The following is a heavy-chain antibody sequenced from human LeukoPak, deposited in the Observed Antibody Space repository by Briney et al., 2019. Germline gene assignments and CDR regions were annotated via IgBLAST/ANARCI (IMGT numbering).Heavy chain of an antibody. CDR3: ARVKRSSGWYRVPNAFDI. D-gene: IGHD6-19*01. J-gene: IGHJ3*02. CDR2: IHTAGTT. CDR1: GYSISSGYY. Sequence: SETLSLTCTVSGYSISSGYYWGWIRQPPGKGLEWIGHIHTAGTTYNNPSLKSRISMSVDTSKNQFSLKLSSVTAADTAVYYCARVKRSSGWYRVPNAFDIWGQGTMVTVSS. V-gene: IGHV4-38-2*02.